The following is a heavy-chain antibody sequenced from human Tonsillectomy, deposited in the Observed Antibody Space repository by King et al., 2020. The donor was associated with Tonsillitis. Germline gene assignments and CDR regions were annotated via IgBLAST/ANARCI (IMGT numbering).Heavy chain of an antibody. V-gene: IGHV3-48*04. D-gene: IGHD3-16*02. CDR3: ARGSYDYVWGSYPYYYYGMDV. Sequence: EVQLVESGGGLVQPGGSLRLSCAASGFTFSSYSMNWVRQAPGKGLEWVSYISSSSTIYYADSVKGRFTISRDNAKNSLYLQMNSLRAEDTAVYYCARGSYDYVWGSYPYYYYGMDVWGQGTTVTVSS. J-gene: IGHJ6*02. CDR1: GFTFSSYS. CDR2: ISSSSTI.